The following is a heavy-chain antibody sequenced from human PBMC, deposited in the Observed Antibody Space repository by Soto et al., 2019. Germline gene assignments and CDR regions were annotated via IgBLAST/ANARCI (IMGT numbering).Heavy chain of an antibody. J-gene: IGHJ4*02. Sequence: QVKLVQSGAEVKKPGASVKVSCKASGYTFTSYGFSWVRQAPGQGLEWMGGISAYNDNTNYGQKFQGRVTMTTDTSTSTAYMELRSLRSDDTAVYYCARDQRYYYDSSGFYRWDHWGQGTLVTVSS. CDR3: ARDQRYYYDSSGFYRWDH. CDR1: GYTFTSYG. CDR2: ISAYNDNT. V-gene: IGHV1-18*01. D-gene: IGHD3-22*01.